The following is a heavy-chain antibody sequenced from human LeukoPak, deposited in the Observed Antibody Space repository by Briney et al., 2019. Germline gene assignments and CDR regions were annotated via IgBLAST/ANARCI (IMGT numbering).Heavy chain of an antibody. Sequence: GGSLRLSSAASGFTFSSYEMNWVRQAPGKGLEWVSYISSSGSTIYYADSVKGRFTISRDNAKNSLYLQMNSLRAEDTAVYYCARGRKGELIYWGQGTLVTVSS. J-gene: IGHJ4*02. CDR2: ISSSGSTI. D-gene: IGHD3-16*01. CDR3: ARGRKGELIY. CDR1: GFTFSSYE. V-gene: IGHV3-48*03.